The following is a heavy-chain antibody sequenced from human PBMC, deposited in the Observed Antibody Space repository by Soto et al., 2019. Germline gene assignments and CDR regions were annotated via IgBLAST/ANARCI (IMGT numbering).Heavy chain of an antibody. CDR1: GGSISSGGYY. V-gene: IGHV4-31*03. CDR3: AGGELEPYARFDY. CDR2: IYYSGST. J-gene: IGHJ4*02. D-gene: IGHD1-1*01. Sequence: SETLSLTCTVSGGSISSGGYYWSWIRQHPGKGLEWIGYIYYSGSTYYNPSLKSRVTISVDTSKNQFSLKLSSVTAADTAVYYCAGGELEPYARFDYWGQGTLVTVSS.